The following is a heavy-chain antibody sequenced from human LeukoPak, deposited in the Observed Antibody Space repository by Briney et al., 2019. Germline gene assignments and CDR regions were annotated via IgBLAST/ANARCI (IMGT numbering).Heavy chain of an antibody. D-gene: IGHD1-26*01. V-gene: IGHV3-21*01. CDR1: GFTFSSYS. Sequence: GGSLRLSYAASGFTFSSYSMNWVRQAPGKGLEWVSSISSSSSYIYYADSVKGRFTISRDNAKNSLYLQMNSLRAEDTAVYYCARVSGSYYNPSEDWGQGTLVTVSS. J-gene: IGHJ4*02. CDR2: ISSSSSYI. CDR3: ARVSGSYYNPSED.